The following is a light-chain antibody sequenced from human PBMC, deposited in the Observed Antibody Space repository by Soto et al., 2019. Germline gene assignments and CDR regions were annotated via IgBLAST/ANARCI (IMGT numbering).Light chain of an antibody. J-gene: IGLJ2*01. V-gene: IGLV1-51*01. CDR1: SSNIEHNY. CDR3: GTWDSSLSAGV. Sequence: QSVLTQPPSVSAAPGQKVTISCSGSSSNIEHNYVSWYQQLPGTAPKLLIYDNNKRPSGIPDRFSGSKSGTSATLGITGLQTGDEADYYCGTWDSSLSAGVFGGGTKLTV. CDR2: DNN.